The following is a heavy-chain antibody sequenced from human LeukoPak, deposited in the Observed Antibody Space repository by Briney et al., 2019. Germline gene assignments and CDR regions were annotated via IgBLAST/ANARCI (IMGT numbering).Heavy chain of an antibody. Sequence: SETLFLTCTVSGGSISSYYWSWIRQPPGKGLEWIGYIYYSGSTNYNPSLKSRVTISVDTSKNQFSLKLSSVTAADTAVYYCASSRRGVIHFDYWGQGTLVTVSS. V-gene: IGHV4-59*08. CDR2: IYYSGST. CDR3: ASSRRGVIHFDY. J-gene: IGHJ4*02. D-gene: IGHD3-10*01. CDR1: GGSISSYY.